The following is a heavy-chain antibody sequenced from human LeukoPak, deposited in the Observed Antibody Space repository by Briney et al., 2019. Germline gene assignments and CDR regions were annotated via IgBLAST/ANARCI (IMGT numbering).Heavy chain of an antibody. CDR1: GFTFSSYA. CDR3: AKNYYGSGSTLDY. Sequence: GGSLRLSCAASGFTFSSYAMSWVRQAPGKGLEWVSAISGSGGSTYYADSVKGRFTISRDNSKNSLYLQMDSLRAEDTAVYYCAKNYYGSGSTLDYWGQGALVTVSS. J-gene: IGHJ4*02. V-gene: IGHV3-23*01. CDR2: ISGSGGST. D-gene: IGHD3-10*01.